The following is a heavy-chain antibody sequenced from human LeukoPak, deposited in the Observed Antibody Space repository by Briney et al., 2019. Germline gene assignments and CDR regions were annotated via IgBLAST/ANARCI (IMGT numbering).Heavy chain of an antibody. CDR2: IFYSGST. Sequence: KASETLSLTCTVSGDSISSNIHYWGWIRQPPGKGLKWIGSIFYSGSTYYNPSLKSRVTILVDTSKNQFSLKLSSVTAADTAVYYCARVGVSIATPPFDYWGQGTLVTVSS. CDR1: GDSISSNIHY. D-gene: IGHD1-14*01. CDR3: ARVGVSIATPPFDY. V-gene: IGHV4-39*07. J-gene: IGHJ4*02.